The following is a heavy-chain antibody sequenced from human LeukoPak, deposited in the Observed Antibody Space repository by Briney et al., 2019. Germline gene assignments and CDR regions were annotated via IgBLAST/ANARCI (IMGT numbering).Heavy chain of an antibody. CDR1: GFTFSSYW. V-gene: IGHV3-7*01. J-gene: IGHJ3*02. CDR2: IKQDGSEK. D-gene: IGHD3-22*01. Sequence: GGSLRLSCAASGFTFSSYWMSWVRQAPGKGLEWVANIKQDGSEKYYVGSVKGRFTISRDNAKNSLYLQMNSLRAEDTAVYYCASHGITMIVVAPDDAFDIWGQGTMVTVSS. CDR3: ASHGITMIVVAPDDAFDI.